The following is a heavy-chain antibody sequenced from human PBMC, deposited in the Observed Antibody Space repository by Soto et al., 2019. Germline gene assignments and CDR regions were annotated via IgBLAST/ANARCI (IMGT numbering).Heavy chain of an antibody. CDR1: GYTFDRYY. D-gene: IGHD3-3*01. CDR2: INPSGSIT. CDR3: TRGSFLEWSCMDV. J-gene: IGHJ6*02. Sequence: GASVNVSCKASGYTFDRYYMHWVRQAPGQGLEWMGMINPSGSITSYAQKFQGRVTMTRDTSTRTLSMELTSLRSEDTAVYYCTRGSFLEWSCMDVWGQGTTVTVSS. V-gene: IGHV1-46*02.